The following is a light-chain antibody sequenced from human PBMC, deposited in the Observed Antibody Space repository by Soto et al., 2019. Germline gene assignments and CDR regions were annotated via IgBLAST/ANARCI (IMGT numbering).Light chain of an antibody. V-gene: IGKV3-11*01. CDR1: QSVSSY. J-gene: IGKJ4*01. Sequence: EIVLTQSPATLSLSPGERATLSCRASQSVSSYLAWYQQKPGQPPRLLIHDASNRATGIPARFSGSGSGTDFTLTISSLEPEDFAVYYCQQRRYGLTFGGGTKVDIK. CDR2: DAS. CDR3: QQRRYGLT.